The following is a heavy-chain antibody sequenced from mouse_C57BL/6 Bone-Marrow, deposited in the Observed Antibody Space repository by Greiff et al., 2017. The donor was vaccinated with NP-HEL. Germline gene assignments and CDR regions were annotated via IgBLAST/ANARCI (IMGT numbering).Heavy chain of an antibody. CDR3: ARDGSSHAWIAY. Sequence: EVQLKESGPELVKPGDSVKISCKASGYSFTGYFMNWVMQSHGKSLEWIGRINPYNGDTFYNQKFKGKATLTVDKSSSTAYMELRSLTSADSAVCASARDGSSHAWIAYWGQGTLVTVSA. CDR1: GYSFTGYF. V-gene: IGHV1-20*01. D-gene: IGHD1-1*01. CDR2: INPYNGDT. J-gene: IGHJ3*01.